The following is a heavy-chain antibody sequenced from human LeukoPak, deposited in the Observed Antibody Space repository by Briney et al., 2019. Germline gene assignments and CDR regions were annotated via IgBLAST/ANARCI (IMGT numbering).Heavy chain of an antibody. CDR3: AKRSNFWTGYLDY. Sequence: GGSLRLSCAASGFTFSSYWMHWVRQAPGKGLVWVSRINSDGSSTRYADSVKGRFTISRDNSKDTLFLQMNSLRTEDTAVYYCAKRSNFWTGYLDYWGQGTLVTVSS. J-gene: IGHJ4*02. CDR2: INSDGSST. V-gene: IGHV3-74*01. D-gene: IGHD3/OR15-3a*01. CDR1: GFTFSSYW.